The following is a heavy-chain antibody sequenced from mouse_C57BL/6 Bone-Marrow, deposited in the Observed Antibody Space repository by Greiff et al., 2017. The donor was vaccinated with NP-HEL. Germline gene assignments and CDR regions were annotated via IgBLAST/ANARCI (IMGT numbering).Heavy chain of an antibody. V-gene: IGHV1-72*01. J-gene: IGHJ3*01. CDR3: ARGLYDGYYVFFAY. Sequence: VQLQQPGAELVKPGASVKLSCKASGYTFTSYWMHWVKQRPGRGLEWIGRIDPNSGGTKYNEKFKSKATLTVDKPSSTAYMQLSSLTSEDSAVYYCARGLYDGYYVFFAYWGQGTLVTVSA. CDR2: IDPNSGGT. D-gene: IGHD2-3*01. CDR1: GYTFTSYW.